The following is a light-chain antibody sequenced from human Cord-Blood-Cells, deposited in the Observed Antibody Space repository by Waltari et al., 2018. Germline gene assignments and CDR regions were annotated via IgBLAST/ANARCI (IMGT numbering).Light chain of an antibody. CDR3: QQYGSSPLT. J-gene: IGKJ4*01. V-gene: IGKV3-20*01. CDR1: QSVSSSY. Sequence: EIVLTQSPGTLSLSPGHRATLPCRASQSVSSSYLAWYQQKPGQAPRLLIYGASSRATGIPDRFSGSGSGTDFTLTISRLEPEDFAVYYCQQYGSSPLTFGGGTKVEIK. CDR2: GAS.